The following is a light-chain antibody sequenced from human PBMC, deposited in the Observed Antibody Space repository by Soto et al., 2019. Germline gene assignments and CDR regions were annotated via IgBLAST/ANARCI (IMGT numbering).Light chain of an antibody. CDR1: NSNIGSNT. CDR2: SSN. Sequence: QLVLTQPPSASGTPGQRVTISCSGSNSNIGSNTVNWYQQFPGTAPKLLIYSSNQRPAGVPDRFSGSKSGTSASLAISGLQSEDEAVYYCAAWDDSLSGVVFGGGTKLTVL. V-gene: IGLV1-44*01. CDR3: AAWDDSLSGVV. J-gene: IGLJ2*01.